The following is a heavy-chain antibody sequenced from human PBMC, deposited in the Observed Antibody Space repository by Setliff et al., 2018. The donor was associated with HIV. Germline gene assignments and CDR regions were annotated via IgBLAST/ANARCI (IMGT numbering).Heavy chain of an antibody. CDR3: AREGKTALVTKYFDY. CDR2: IDYSGSA. D-gene: IGHD5-18*01. V-gene: IGHV4-31*03. J-gene: IGHJ4*01. CDR1: SGSISSGTYY. Sequence: SETLSLTCTVSSGSISSGTYYWSWIRQYPGKGLEWIGYIDYSGSAFYNPSLKSRITISRDTSKNQFSQKMNSVTAADTAVYYCAREGKTALVTKYFDYWGHGKLVTVSS.